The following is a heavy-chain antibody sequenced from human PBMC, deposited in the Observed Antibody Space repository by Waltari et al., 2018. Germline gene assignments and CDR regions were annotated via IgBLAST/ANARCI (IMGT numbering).Heavy chain of an antibody. Sequence: EVQLLESGGGLVQPGGSLRLSCGASGFTFSSYAMSWVRQAPGKGLEWVSVIYSGGSTYYADSVKGRFTIYRDNSKNTLYLQMNSLRAEDTAVYYCAKAEGEWELPDYWGQGTLVTVSS. CDR1: GFTFSSYA. D-gene: IGHD1-26*01. CDR2: IYSGGST. CDR3: AKAEGEWELPDY. J-gene: IGHJ4*02. V-gene: IGHV3-23*03.